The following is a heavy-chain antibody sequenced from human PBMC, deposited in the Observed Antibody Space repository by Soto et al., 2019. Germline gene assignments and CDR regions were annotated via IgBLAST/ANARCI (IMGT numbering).Heavy chain of an antibody. J-gene: IGHJ6*01. CDR3: ARDFGYDFWSGYSYYYYGMDV. D-gene: IGHD3-3*01. V-gene: IGHV3-33*01. CDR1: GFNFSSYG. CDR2: IWYDGSNK. Sequence: LRLSCAESGFNFSSYGMHWFRQAPVKGLEWVAVIWYDGSNKYYADSVKGRFTISRDNSKNTLYLQMNSLRAEDTAVYYCARDFGYDFWSGYSYYYYGMDVWGQGTTVTVSS.